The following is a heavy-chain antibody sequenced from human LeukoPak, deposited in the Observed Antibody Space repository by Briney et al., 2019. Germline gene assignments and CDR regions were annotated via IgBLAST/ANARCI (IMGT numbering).Heavy chain of an antibody. J-gene: IGHJ4*02. Sequence: GGSLRLSCAGSGFTFSTFAMGWVRQAPGKGLEWVSTISGSGGSTHYADSVKGRFTISRDNSKNTLYLQMNSLRAEDTAVYYRAKGGAQLDFWGQGTLVTVSS. CDR3: AKGGAQLDF. CDR1: GFTFSTFA. CDR2: ISGSGGST. V-gene: IGHV3-23*01. D-gene: IGHD1-26*01.